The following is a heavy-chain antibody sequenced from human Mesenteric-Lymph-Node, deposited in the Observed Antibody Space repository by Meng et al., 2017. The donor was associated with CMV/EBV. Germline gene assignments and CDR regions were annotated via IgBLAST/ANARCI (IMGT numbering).Heavy chain of an antibody. CDR1: GFTFSSYW. CDR3: ARNRRGGMDV. D-gene: IGHD2/OR15-2a*01. Sequence: GESLKISCAASGFTFSSYWMSWVRQAPGKGLEWVANIKQDGSEKYYVDSVKGRFTISRDNAKNSLYLQMNSLRAEDTAVYYCARNRRGGMDVWGQGTTVTVSS. V-gene: IGHV3-7*01. J-gene: IGHJ6*02. CDR2: IKQDGSEK.